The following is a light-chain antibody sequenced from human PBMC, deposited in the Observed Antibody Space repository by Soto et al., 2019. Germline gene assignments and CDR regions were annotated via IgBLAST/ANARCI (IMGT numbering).Light chain of an antibody. Sequence: EIVLTQSPATLSLSPGERATLSCRASQSVSNYLAWYQQKPGQAPRLLIYDASNRASGIPARFSGSGSGTDFTLTISSLGPEAIAVYYCQQRSNWPPVTFGGGTKVEIK. CDR3: QQRSNWPPVT. V-gene: IGKV3-11*01. J-gene: IGKJ4*01. CDR1: QSVSNY. CDR2: DAS.